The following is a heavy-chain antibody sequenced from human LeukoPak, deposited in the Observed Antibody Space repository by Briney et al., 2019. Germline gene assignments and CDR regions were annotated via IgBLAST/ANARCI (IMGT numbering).Heavy chain of an antibody. J-gene: IGHJ4*02. D-gene: IGHD6-6*01. Sequence: GGSLRLSCAASGFTFSSYWMSWVRQAPGKGLEWVAYINQDRGAIYYVESVKGRFTISGDNAKNSLYLHMNSLRVEDTAVYYCVRDLPGSSSSWGQGTLVTVSS. V-gene: IGHV3-7*01. CDR3: VRDLPGSSSS. CDR1: GFTFSSYW. CDR2: INQDRGAI.